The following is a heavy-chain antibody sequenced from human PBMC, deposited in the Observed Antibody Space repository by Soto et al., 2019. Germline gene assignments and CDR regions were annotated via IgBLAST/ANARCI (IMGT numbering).Heavy chain of an antibody. CDR3: ARDLDDILTGYTSAY. Sequence: SETLSLTCTVSGGSISSSSYYWGWIRQPPGKGLEWIGYFYYSGSTYYNPSLKSRVTISVNTSKNQISLKLSSVTAADTAVYYCARDLDDILTGYTSAYWGQGTLVTVSS. D-gene: IGHD3-9*01. CDR1: GGSISSSSYY. V-gene: IGHV4-31*03. J-gene: IGHJ4*02. CDR2: FYYSGST.